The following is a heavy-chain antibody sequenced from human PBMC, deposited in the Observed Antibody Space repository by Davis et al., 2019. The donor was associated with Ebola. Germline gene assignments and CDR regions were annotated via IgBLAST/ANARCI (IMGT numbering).Heavy chain of an antibody. Sequence: GESLKISCKGSGYSFTSYWIAWVRQMPGKGLEWMGIIYAGDSDTRYSPSFEGHVTISVDRSITTAYLQWSSLKASDTAMYYCARRGYSGLAHGMDVWGQGTTVTVSS. D-gene: IGHD1-26*01. CDR2: IYAGDSDT. CDR3: ARRGYSGLAHGMDV. J-gene: IGHJ6*02. CDR1: GYSFTSYW. V-gene: IGHV5-51*01.